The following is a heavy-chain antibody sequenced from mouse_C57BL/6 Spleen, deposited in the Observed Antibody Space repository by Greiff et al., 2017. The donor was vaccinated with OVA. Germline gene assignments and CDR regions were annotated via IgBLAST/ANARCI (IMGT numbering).Heavy chain of an antibody. CDR2: IYPRDGST. CDR1: GYTFTSYD. V-gene: IGHV1-85*01. D-gene: IGHD2-4*01. J-gene: IGHJ4*01. Sequence: QVTLKVSGPELVKPGASVKLSCKASGYTFTSYDINWVKQRPGQGLEWIGWIYPRDGSTKYNEKFKGKATLTVDTSSSTAYMELHSLTSEDSAVYFCARSLYDYDPSMDYWGQGTSVTVSS. CDR3: ARSLYDYDPSMDY.